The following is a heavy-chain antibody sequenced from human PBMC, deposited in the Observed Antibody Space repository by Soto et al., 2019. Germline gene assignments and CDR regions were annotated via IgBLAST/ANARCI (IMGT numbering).Heavy chain of an antibody. D-gene: IGHD2-21*02. Sequence: GASVKVSCKASGYTFTSYDINWVRQATGQGLEWMGWMNPNSGNTGYAQKFQGRVTMTRNTSISTAYMELSSLRSEDTAVYYCARGGDFVVVTARDYYYYGMDVWGQGTTVTASS. J-gene: IGHJ6*02. CDR3: ARGGDFVVVTARDYYYYGMDV. CDR1: GYTFTSYD. CDR2: MNPNSGNT. V-gene: IGHV1-8*01.